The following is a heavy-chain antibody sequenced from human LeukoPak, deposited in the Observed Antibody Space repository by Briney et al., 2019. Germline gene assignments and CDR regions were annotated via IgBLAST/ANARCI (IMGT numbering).Heavy chain of an antibody. Sequence: PSETLSLTCTVSGGSISRSTYYWAWIRQPPGKGLEWIASIYYSGNTYYKSSLKSRVSISVDMSKNHFSLKLSSVTAADTAVYYCARGNLTYCNGVSCSGDAFDVWGQGTMVTVSS. CDR1: GGSISRSTYY. J-gene: IGHJ3*01. V-gene: IGHV4-39*02. D-gene: IGHD2-15*01. CDR2: IYYSGNT. CDR3: ARGNLTYCNGVSCSGDAFDV.